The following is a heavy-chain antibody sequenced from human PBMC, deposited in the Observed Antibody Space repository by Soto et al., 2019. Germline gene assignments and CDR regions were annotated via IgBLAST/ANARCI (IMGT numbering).Heavy chain of an antibody. D-gene: IGHD3-10*01. CDR1: GFTFSSYG. CDR2: IWYDGSNK. V-gene: IGHV3-33*01. J-gene: IGHJ6*02. Sequence: ESGGGVVQPGRSLRLSCAASGFTFSSYGMHWVRQAPGKGLEWVAVIWYDGSNKYYADSVKGRFTISRDNSKNTLYLQMNSLRAEDTAVYYCARDLRGMVRIYYYYGMDVGGQGTTVTVSS. CDR3: ARDLRGMVRIYYYYGMDV.